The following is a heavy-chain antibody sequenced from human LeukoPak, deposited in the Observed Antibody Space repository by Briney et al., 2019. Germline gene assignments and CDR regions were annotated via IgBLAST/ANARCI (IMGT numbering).Heavy chain of an antibody. J-gene: IGHJ4*02. CDR2: INGDGRNI. CDR3: ARTTYYDLPTPDY. D-gene: IGHD3-3*01. Sequence: QPGGSLRLSCVASGFTFSSYWMHWVRQDPRKGLVWVSRINGDGRNINYADSVKGRFTISRDNAKNSLYLQMNGLRAEDTAIYYCARTTYYDLPTPDYWGQGTLVTVSS. V-gene: IGHV3-74*01. CDR1: GFTFSSYW.